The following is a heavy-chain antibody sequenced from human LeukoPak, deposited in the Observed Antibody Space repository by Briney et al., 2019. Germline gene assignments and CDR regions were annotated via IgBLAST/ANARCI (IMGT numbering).Heavy chain of an antibody. CDR1: GFPFSSYA. D-gene: IGHD5-12*01. CDR3: AREGGFY. CDR2: TSGSGVTT. Sequence: GSLRLSCSASGFPFSSYAMSWVRQAPGKGLEWVSATSGSGVTTYHADSVKGRFNISRDNSKNTLYLQMNSLRDEDTAIYYCAREGGFYWGQGTLVTVSS. V-gene: IGHV3-23*01. J-gene: IGHJ4*02.